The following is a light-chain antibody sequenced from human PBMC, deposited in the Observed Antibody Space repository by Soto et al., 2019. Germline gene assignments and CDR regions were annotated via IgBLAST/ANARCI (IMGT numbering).Light chain of an antibody. CDR1: SCNIGNNA. CDR2: YDD. Sequence: QSVLTQSPSVSEAPRQRVTISCFGSSCNIGNNAVNWYQQLPGEAPQLLIYYDDILPSGVFGRFSGSTSGSSASLVISVVQSEDEADYYCAAWDDSLNGVVFGGGTKLTVL. CDR3: AAWDDSLNGVV. J-gene: IGLJ3*02. V-gene: IGLV1-36*01.